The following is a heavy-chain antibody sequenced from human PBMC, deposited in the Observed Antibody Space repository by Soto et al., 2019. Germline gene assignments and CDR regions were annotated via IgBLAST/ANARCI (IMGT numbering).Heavy chain of an antibody. D-gene: IGHD2-15*01. CDR2: INPSGGST. CDR1: GHTFTSYY. V-gene: IGHV1-46*01. CDR3: ARNQTPRQYCSGGSCSTDFGY. Sequence: ASVNVSCKASGHTFTSYYMHWVRQAPGQGLEWMGIINPSGGSTSYAQKFQGRVTMTRDTSTSTVYMELSSLRSEDTAVYYCARNQTPRQYCSGGSCSTDFGYWGQGTLVTVSS. J-gene: IGHJ4*02.